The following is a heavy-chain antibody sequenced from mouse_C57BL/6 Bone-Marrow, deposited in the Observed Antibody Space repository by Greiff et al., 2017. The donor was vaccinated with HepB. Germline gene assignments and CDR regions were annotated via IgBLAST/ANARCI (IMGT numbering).Heavy chain of an antibody. V-gene: IGHV1-72*01. J-gene: IGHJ1*03. CDR1: GYTFTSYW. CDR3: ARWGDGYPYWYFDV. CDR2: IDPNSGGT. D-gene: IGHD2-3*01. Sequence: QQSCKASGYTFTSYWMHWVKQRPGRGLEWIGRIDPNSGGTKYNEKFKSKATLTVDKPSSTAYMQLSSLTSEDSAVYYCARWGDGYPYWYFDVWGTGTTVTVSS.